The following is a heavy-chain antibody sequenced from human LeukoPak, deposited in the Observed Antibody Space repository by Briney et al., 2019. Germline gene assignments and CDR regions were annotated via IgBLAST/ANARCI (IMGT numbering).Heavy chain of an antibody. V-gene: IGHV3-33*01. CDR3: ARDPQGTTYYYYGMGV. CDR1: GFTFSSYG. D-gene: IGHD1-1*01. Sequence: GGSLRLSCEASGFTFSSYGMHWVRQAPGKGLEWVAVIWYDGSNKYYADSVKGRFTISRDNSKNTLYLQMNSLRAEDTAVYYCARDPQGTTYYYYGMGVWGQGTTVTVSS. J-gene: IGHJ6*02. CDR2: IWYDGSNK.